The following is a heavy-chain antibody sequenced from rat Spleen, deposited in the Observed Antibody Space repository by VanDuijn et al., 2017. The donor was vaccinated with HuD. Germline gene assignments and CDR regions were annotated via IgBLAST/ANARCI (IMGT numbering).Heavy chain of an antibody. V-gene: IGHV5-25*01. D-gene: IGHD1-11*01. J-gene: IGHJ2*01. CDR2: ISPSGGST. Sequence: EVQLVESGGGLVQPGRSLKLSCAASGFTFSNYDMAWVRQAPTKGLEWVASISPSGGSTYYRDSVKGRFTVSRDNAKSTLYLQMDSLRSEDTATYYCARRGGEGTPHYFDYWGQGVMVTVSS. CDR1: GFTFSNYD. CDR3: ARRGGEGTPHYFDY.